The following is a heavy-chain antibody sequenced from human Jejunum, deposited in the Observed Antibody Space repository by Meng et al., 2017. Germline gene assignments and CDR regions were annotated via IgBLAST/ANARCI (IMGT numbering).Heavy chain of an antibody. CDR2: IYHSGDT. D-gene: IGHD2-15*01. J-gene: IGHJ4*02. Sequence: QMQLQESGPGLVKPSGTLSLTCAVSGGSLHSLHWFNWVRQPPGRGLEWIGEIYHSGDTNYNPSLTSPVTISVDKSKNQFTLRLNSVTAADTAIYYCARDWGCRDGYCFSGLLEFWGQGILVTVSS. CDR1: GGSLHSLHW. CDR3: ARDWGCRDGYCFSGLLEF. V-gene: IGHV4-4*02.